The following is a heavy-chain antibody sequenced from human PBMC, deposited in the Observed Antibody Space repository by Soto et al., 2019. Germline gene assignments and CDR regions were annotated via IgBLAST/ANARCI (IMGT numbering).Heavy chain of an antibody. CDR2: IIPIFGTA. CDR3: ARGATALAGTGYFDL. D-gene: IGHD6-19*01. V-gene: IGHV1-69*01. J-gene: IGHJ2*01. Sequence: QVQLVQSGAEVKKPGSSVKVSCKASGGTFSSYAISWVRQAPGQGLEWMGGIIPIFGTANYAQKFKGRVTITADESTSTAYMELSSLRSEDTAVYYCARGATALAGTGYFDLWGRGTLVTVSS. CDR1: GGTFSSYA.